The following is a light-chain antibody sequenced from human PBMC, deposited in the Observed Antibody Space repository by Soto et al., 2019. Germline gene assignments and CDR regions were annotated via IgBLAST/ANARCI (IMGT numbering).Light chain of an antibody. V-gene: IGKV4-1*01. CDR2: WAS. CDR3: QQYYSTPWT. Sequence: DLVLTPSPDSLAVSLGERATINCKSSQSIFYSSNNKNALAWFQQKPGQPPKLLIYWASTRESGVPDRFSGSGSGTDFTLTISSLQAEDVAVYYCQQYYSTPWTFGQGTKVDIK. J-gene: IGKJ1*01. CDR1: QSIFYSSNNKNA.